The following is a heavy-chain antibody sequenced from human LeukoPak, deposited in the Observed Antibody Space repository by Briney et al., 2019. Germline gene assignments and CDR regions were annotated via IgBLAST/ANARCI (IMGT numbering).Heavy chain of an antibody. CDR2: IIPIFGTA. Sequence: ASVKVSCKASGGTFSSYAISWVRQAPGQGLEWMGGIIPIFGTANYAQKFQGRVTITADESTSTAYVELSSLRSEDTAVYYCARVSVDLYSSGWYPSGYPNYYFDYWGQGTLVTVSS. D-gene: IGHD6-19*01. CDR3: ARVSVDLYSSGWYPSGYPNYYFDY. V-gene: IGHV1-69*13. CDR1: GGTFSSYA. J-gene: IGHJ4*02.